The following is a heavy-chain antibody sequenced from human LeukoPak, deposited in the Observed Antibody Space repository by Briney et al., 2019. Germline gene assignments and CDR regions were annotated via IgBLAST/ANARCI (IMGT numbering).Heavy chain of an antibody. J-gene: IGHJ4*02. CDR1: GYTFTFYY. Sequence: ASVTLSCTSSGYTFTFYYMHWVRHAPGPGLEWMGWINPNSGGTNYAQKLQGRVTMTRDTSISTAYMELSRLRSDDTAVYYCARDYEYSGGWYEVDYWGQGTLVTVSS. CDR3: ARDYEYSGGWYEVDY. V-gene: IGHV1-2*02. D-gene: IGHD6-19*01. CDR2: INPNSGGT.